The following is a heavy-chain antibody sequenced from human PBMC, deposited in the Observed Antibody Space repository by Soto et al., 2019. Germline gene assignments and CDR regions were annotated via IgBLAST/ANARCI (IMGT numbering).Heavy chain of an antibody. CDR2: INAGNGNT. Sequence: ASVKVSCKASGYTFTSYAMHWVRQAPGQRLEWMGWINAGNGNTKYSQKFQGRVTITRDTSAGTAYMELSSLRSEDTAVYYCGRPHLVHDAFDFWGQGTMVPVSS. V-gene: IGHV1-3*01. D-gene: IGHD2-8*02. CDR3: GRPHLVHDAFDF. J-gene: IGHJ3*01. CDR1: GYTFTSYA.